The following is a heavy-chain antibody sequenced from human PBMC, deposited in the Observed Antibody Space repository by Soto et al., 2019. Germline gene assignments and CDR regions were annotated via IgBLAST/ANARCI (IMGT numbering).Heavy chain of an antibody. V-gene: IGHV3-11*01. J-gene: IGHJ4*02. CDR2: VSSSGTTM. Sequence: QVQLAESGGGLVEPGGYLRLSCAASGFTFSDYDMSWIRQSPGKGLEWVSFVSSSGTTMYFADSVKGRFTISRDNAKNSLYLQMNSLRAEGTAVYYCARMGPRAARPSYWGQGTLVTVSS. D-gene: IGHD6-6*01. CDR3: ARMGPRAARPSY. CDR1: GFTFSDYD.